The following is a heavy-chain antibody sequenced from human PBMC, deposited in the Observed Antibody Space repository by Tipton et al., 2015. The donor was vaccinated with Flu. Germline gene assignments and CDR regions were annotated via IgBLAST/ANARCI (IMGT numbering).Heavy chain of an antibody. CDR1: GVSISDNY. Sequence: TLSLTCTVSGVSISDNYWSWIRQPAGKGLEWIGRIYSSGDTNSNPSLKSRITMSVDTSKNQFSLELRSVTAADTATYYCGRAIGAADSYWGQGTLVTVSS. J-gene: IGHJ4*02. V-gene: IGHV4-4*07. CDR2: IYSSGDT. CDR3: GRAIGAADSY. D-gene: IGHD6-25*01.